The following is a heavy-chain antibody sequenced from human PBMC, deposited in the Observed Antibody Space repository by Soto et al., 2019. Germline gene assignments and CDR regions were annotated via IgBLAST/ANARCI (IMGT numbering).Heavy chain of an antibody. CDR3: ARSTMVRGVTP. V-gene: IGHV1-3*01. CDR1: GHTFTSYA. J-gene: IGHJ5*02. CDR2: INAGNGNT. Sequence: ASVKVSCKASGHTFTSYAMHWVRQAPGQRLEWMGWINAGNGNTKYSQKFQGRVTITRDTSASTAYMELSSLRSEDTAVYYCARSTMVRGVTPWGQGTLVTVSS. D-gene: IGHD3-10*01.